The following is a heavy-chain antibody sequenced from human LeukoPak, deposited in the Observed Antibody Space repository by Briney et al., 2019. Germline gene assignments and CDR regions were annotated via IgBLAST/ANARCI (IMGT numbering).Heavy chain of an antibody. Sequence: GGSLRLSCAASGFTFSSYSMNWVRQAPGKGLEWVSSISSSSSYIYYADSVKGRFTISRDNAKNSLYLQMNSLRAEDTAVYYCARLEVDTAMSSYYYYYMDVWGKGTTVTVSS. J-gene: IGHJ6*03. CDR2: ISSSSSYI. CDR3: ARLEVDTAMSSYYYYYMDV. V-gene: IGHV3-21*01. CDR1: GFTFSSYS. D-gene: IGHD5-18*01.